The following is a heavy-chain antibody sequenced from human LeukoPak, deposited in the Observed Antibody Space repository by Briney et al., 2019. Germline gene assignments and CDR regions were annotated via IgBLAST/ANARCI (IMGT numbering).Heavy chain of an antibody. CDR3: AKTKGYSYAFDY. J-gene: IGHJ4*02. V-gene: IGHV3-74*01. D-gene: IGHD5-18*01. CDR2: INSDGTTT. Sequence: GGSLRLSCAASGFSFSSFWMHWVRQVPGKGLVWVSGINSDGTTTGYADSVKGRFTISRDNSKNTLYLQMSSLRAEDTAVYYCAKTKGYSYAFDYWGQGTLVTVSS. CDR1: GFSFSSFW.